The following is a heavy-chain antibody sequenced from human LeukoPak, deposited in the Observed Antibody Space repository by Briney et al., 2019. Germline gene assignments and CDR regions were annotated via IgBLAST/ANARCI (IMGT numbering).Heavy chain of an antibody. D-gene: IGHD3-22*01. Sequence: GGSLRLSCAASGFTFSSYAMSWVRQAPGKGLEWVSAISGSGGSTYYADSVKGRFTISRDNSKNTLYLQMNSLRAEDTAVYYCAKAFFPYCYDSSGYYTDYWGQGTLVTVSS. CDR2: ISGSGGST. J-gene: IGHJ4*02. CDR1: GFTFSSYA. V-gene: IGHV3-23*01. CDR3: AKAFFPYCYDSSGYYTDY.